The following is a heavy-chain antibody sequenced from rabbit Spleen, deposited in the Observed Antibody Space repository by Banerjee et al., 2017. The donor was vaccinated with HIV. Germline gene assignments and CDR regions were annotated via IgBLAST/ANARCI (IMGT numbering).Heavy chain of an antibody. CDR3: ARDVDTIYFRFTL. Sequence: QSLEESGGDLVKPGASLTLTCTASGIDLISNAMSWVRQAPGKGLEWIACLYISGGSTYYANWAKGRFTISETSSTTVTLQMTSLTAADTATYFCARDVDTIYFRFTLWGPGTLVTVS. CDR1: GIDLISNA. V-gene: IGHV1S40*01. D-gene: IGHD1-1*01. J-gene: IGHJ4*01. CDR2: LYISGGST.